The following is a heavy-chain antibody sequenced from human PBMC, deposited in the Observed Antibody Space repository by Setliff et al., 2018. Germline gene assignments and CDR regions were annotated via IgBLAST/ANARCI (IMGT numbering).Heavy chain of an antibody. Sequence: ASVKVSCKASGYTFTSYGISWVRQAPGQGLEWMGWISAYNGNTNYAQKLQGRVTMTTDTSTSTAYMELRSLRSDDTAVYYCARAVTYYDILTGQNHYDAFDIWGQGTMVTVSS. V-gene: IGHV1-18*01. D-gene: IGHD3-9*01. J-gene: IGHJ3*02. CDR3: ARAVTYYDILTGQNHYDAFDI. CDR1: GYTFTSYG. CDR2: ISAYNGNT.